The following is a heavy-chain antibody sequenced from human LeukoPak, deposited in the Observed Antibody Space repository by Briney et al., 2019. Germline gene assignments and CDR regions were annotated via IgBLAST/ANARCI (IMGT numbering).Heavy chain of an antibody. Sequence: GGSLRLSCAASGFTFSSYAMHWVRQAPGKGLEWVAVISYDGSNKYYADSVKDRFTISRDNSKNTLYLQMNSLRAGDTAVYYCARGRYYDSSGYYSLIDYWGQGTLVTVSS. J-gene: IGHJ4*02. D-gene: IGHD3-22*01. CDR2: ISYDGSNK. CDR1: GFTFSSYA. CDR3: ARGRYYDSSGYYSLIDY. V-gene: IGHV3-30-3*01.